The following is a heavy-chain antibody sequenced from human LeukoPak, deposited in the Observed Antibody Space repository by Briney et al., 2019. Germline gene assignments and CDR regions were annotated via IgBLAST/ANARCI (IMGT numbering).Heavy chain of an antibody. CDR1: GGSFSGYY. Sequence: SETLSLTCAVYGGSFSGYYWSWIRQPPGKGLEWIGEINHSGSTNYNPSLKSRVTVSVDTPKNQFSLKLSSVTAADTAVYYCARIGYGAGYWGQGTLVTVSS. V-gene: IGHV4-34*01. CDR2: INHSGST. J-gene: IGHJ4*02. D-gene: IGHD4-17*01. CDR3: ARIGYGAGY.